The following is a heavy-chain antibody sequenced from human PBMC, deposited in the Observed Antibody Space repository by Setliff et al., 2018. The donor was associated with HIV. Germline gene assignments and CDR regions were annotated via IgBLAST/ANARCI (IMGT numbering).Heavy chain of an antibody. D-gene: IGHD6-19*01. CDR1: GGSISSYY. CDR3: ARGRSSGRGYYYYYYMDV. V-gene: IGHV4-59*01. J-gene: IGHJ6*03. Sequence: SETLSLTCTVSGGSISSYYWSWIRQPPGKGLEWIGYIYYSGSTNYNPSLKCRVTISVDTSKNQFSLKLSSVTAADTAVYYCARGRSSGRGYYYYYYMDVWGKGTTVTVSS. CDR2: IYYSGST.